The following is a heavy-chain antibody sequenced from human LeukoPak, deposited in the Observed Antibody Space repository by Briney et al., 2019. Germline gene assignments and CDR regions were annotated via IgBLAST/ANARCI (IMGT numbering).Heavy chain of an antibody. CDR1: GGSFSGYY. CDR3: ARGRTYYYDTSGYYPSIYYGMDV. CDR2: INHGEST. Sequence: PSETLSLTCAVSGGSFSGYYWYWIRQTPGKGLEWIGEINHGESTNYNPSLKSRATLSVDTSKNQFSLKLTSVTAADTAVYYCARGRTYYYDTSGYYPSIYYGMDVWGQGTTVIVSS. V-gene: IGHV4-34*01. J-gene: IGHJ6*02. D-gene: IGHD3-22*01.